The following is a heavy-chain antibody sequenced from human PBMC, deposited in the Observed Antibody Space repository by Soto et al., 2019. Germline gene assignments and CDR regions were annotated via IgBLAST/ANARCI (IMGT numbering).Heavy chain of an antibody. CDR2: IIPILGIA. CDR3: ALGIVRGEVGY. V-gene: IGHV1-69*02. D-gene: IGHD3-10*01. J-gene: IGHJ4*02. CDR1: GGTFSSYT. Sequence: QVQMVQSGAEVKKPGSSVKVCCKASGGTFSSYTISWVRQAPGQGLEWMGRIIPILGIANYAQKFQGRVTITADKSTSTAYMELSSLRSEDTAVYYCALGIVRGEVGYWGQGTLVPVSS.